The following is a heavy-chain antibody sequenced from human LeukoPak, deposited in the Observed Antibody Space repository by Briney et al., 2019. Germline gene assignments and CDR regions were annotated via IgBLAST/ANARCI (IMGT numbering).Heavy chain of an antibody. CDR2: IWYDGSNK. D-gene: IGHD3-22*01. J-gene: IGHJ4*02. Sequence: PGGSLRLSCAASGFTFSSYGMHWVRQAPGKGLEWVAVIWYDGSNKYYADSVKGRFTISRDNSKNTLYLQMNSLRAEDTAVYYCARDAYYYDSSGYYDYWGQGTLVTASS. CDR3: ARDAYYYDSSGYYDY. V-gene: IGHV3-33*01. CDR1: GFTFSSYG.